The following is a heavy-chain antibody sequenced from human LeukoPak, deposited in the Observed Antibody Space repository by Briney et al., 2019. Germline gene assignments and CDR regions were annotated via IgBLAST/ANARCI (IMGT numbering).Heavy chain of an antibody. V-gene: IGHV3-48*03. Sequence: PGGSLRLSCAASGFTFSSYEMNWVRQAPGKGLEWVSYISSSGSTIYYADSVKGRFTISRDNAKNSLYLQMNSLRAEDTAVYYCASALKDLRRRIGGTTTFEYYYYMDVWGKGTTVIISS. J-gene: IGHJ6*03. CDR2: ISSSGSTI. CDR3: ASALKDLRRRIGGTTTFEYYYYMDV. CDR1: GFTFSSYE. D-gene: IGHD1-26*01.